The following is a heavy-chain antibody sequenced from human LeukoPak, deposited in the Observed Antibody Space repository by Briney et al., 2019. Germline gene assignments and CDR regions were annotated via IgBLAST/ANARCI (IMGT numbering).Heavy chain of an antibody. J-gene: IGHJ4*02. CDR1: GGSISTYY. Sequence: PSETLSLTCTVSGGSISTYYWSWIRQPPGKGLEWIGYIYYSGSTYYNPSLKSRVTISVDTSKNQFSLKLSSVTAADTAVYYCARHGGWYYFDYWGQGTLVTVSS. D-gene: IGHD2-15*01. V-gene: IGHV4-59*08. CDR3: ARHGGWYYFDY. CDR2: IYYSGST.